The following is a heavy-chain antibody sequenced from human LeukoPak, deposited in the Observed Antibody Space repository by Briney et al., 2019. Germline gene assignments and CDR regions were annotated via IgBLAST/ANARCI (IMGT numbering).Heavy chain of an antibody. Sequence: GGSLRLSCAASGCTFSSNGMHWVRQAPGKGLEWVAVIWYDGSKKYYADSVKGRFTISRDNSKNTLDLQMDSLRAEDTAVYYCARMSGSHIDYWGQGTLVTVSS. CDR3: ARMSGSHIDY. CDR1: GCTFSSNG. J-gene: IGHJ4*02. CDR2: IWYDGSKK. D-gene: IGHD1-26*01. V-gene: IGHV3-33*01.